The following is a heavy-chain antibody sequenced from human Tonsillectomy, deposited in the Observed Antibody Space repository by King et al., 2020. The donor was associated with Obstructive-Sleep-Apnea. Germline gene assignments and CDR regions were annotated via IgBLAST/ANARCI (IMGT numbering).Heavy chain of an antibody. CDR1: GFIFSTYG. CDR2: IWYDGSNK. D-gene: IGHD3-10*01. V-gene: IGHV3-33*01. Sequence: VQLVQSGGGVVQPGRSLRLSCAASGFIFSTYGMHWVRQAPGKGVEWVAGIWYDGSNKYYADSVKGRFTISRDNSKNTLYLQMNSLGVEETAVYYWARVDGSGSAYYYYGMDVWGQGTTVTVSS. CDR3: ARVDGSGSAYYYYGMDV. J-gene: IGHJ6*02.